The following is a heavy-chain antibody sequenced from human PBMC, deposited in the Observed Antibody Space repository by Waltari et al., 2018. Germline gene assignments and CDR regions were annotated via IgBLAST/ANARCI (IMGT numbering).Heavy chain of an antibody. Sequence: QVQLQQWGTGLLKPSETLSLTCAVYGSSLTGAYGAWIRQPPGKGLEWIGEIIPGRSTKDHPSLRSRVTMSLGRSRSQVSLELTSVTAADTAVYYCARRPTGVDFWGQGTLVTVSS. CDR2: IIPGRST. CDR1: GSSLTGAY. D-gene: IGHD2-8*02. J-gene: IGHJ4*02. V-gene: IGHV4-34*12. CDR3: ARRPTGVDF.